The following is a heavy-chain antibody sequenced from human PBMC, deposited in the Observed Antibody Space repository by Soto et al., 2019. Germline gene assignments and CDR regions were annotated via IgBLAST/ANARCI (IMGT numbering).Heavy chain of an antibody. Sequence: EVQLVESGGGLVKPGGSLRLSCAASGFTFSSYSMNWVRQAPGKGLEWVSSISSSSSYIYYADSVKGRFTISRDNAKNSLYLQMNSLRAEDTAVYYCARVPGQTTYYDFWSGYTDLYYGMDVWGQGTTVTVS. V-gene: IGHV3-21*01. CDR1: GFTFSSYS. CDR3: ARVPGQTTYYDFWSGYTDLYYGMDV. CDR2: ISSSSSYI. D-gene: IGHD3-3*01. J-gene: IGHJ6*02.